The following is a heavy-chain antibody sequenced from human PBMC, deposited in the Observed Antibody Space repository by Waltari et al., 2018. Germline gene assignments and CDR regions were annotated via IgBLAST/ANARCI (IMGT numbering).Heavy chain of an antibody. CDR1: GYSISSGYY. D-gene: IGHD3-10*01. V-gene: IGHV4-38-2*01. CDR2: IYHRGST. CDR3: ARAIWFGEFPSYYYYYGMDV. Sequence: QVQLQESGPGLVKPSETLSLTCAVSGYSISSGYYWGWLRQPPGQGLEWIGSIYHRGSTYYNPSLKSRVTISVDTSKNQFSLKLSSVTAADTAVYYCARAIWFGEFPSYYYYYGMDVWGQGTTVTVSS. J-gene: IGHJ6*02.